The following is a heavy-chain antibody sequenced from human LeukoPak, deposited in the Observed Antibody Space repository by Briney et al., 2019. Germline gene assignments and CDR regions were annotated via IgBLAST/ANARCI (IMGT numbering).Heavy chain of an antibody. V-gene: IGHV1-2*02. CDR3: ARAKSIAAASRGSVRAFDY. J-gene: IGHJ4*02. Sequence: ASVKVSCKASGYTFTGYYMHWVRQAPGQGLEWMGWINPNSGGTNYAQKFQGRVTMTRDTSISTAYMELSRLRSDDTAVYYCARAKSIAAASRGSVRAFDYWGQGTLVTVSS. CDR1: GYTFTGYY. CDR2: INPNSGGT. D-gene: IGHD6-13*01.